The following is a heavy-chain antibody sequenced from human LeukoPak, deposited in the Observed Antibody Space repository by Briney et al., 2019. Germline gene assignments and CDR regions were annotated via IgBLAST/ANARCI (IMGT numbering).Heavy chain of an antibody. CDR3: ARDRPGDYYDSSGPRELDY. D-gene: IGHD3-22*01. CDR2: ISYDGSNK. J-gene: IGHJ4*02. CDR1: GFTFSSYA. Sequence: GGSLRLSCAASGFTFSSYAMHWVRQAPGKGLEWVAVISYDGSNKYYADSVKGRFTISRDNSKTTLYLQMNSLRAEDTAMYYCARDRPGDYYDSSGPRELDYWGQGTLVTVSS. V-gene: IGHV3-30-3*01.